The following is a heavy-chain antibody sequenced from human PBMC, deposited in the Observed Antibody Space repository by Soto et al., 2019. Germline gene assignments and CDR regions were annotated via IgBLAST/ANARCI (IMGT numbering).Heavy chain of an antibody. CDR3: ARWAAAERNYYGLDV. Sequence: QVQLVQSGPEVRKPGASVKVSCKASGYIFSRYGISWVRQAPGQGLEWMAGISGYNGNTKFGERVQGRVNVTTDTSTSTAYMELRSLRSDDTAVYDCARWAAAERNYYGLDVWGQGTTVIVSS. CDR2: ISGYNGNT. D-gene: IGHD6-13*01. CDR1: GYIFSRYG. V-gene: IGHV1-18*04. J-gene: IGHJ6*02.